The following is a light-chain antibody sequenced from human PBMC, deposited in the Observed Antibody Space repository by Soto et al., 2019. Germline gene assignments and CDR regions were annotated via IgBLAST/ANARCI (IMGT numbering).Light chain of an antibody. J-gene: IGKJ2*01. V-gene: IGKV1-39*01. Sequence: DIQMTQSPSSLSASVGDRVTITCRASQSISSYLNWYQQKPGKTPKLLIYAASSLQSGVPSRFSGSESWKDFTLTIISLQPEDVATYYCQQSYSTPYTFGQGTNLEIK. CDR1: QSISSY. CDR3: QQSYSTPYT. CDR2: AAS.